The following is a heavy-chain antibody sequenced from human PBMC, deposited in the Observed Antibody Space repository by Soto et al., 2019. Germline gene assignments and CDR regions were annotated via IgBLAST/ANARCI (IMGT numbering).Heavy chain of an antibody. Sequence: QVQLQESGPGLVKPSETLSLTCTVSGGSVSSGSYYWSWIRQPPGKGLECIGYIYYSGSTNYNPSRKSRVTISLDTSKNQFSLKLSSVTSADTAVYYCASMIVVVNAEYFQHWGQGTLVTVSS. J-gene: IGHJ1*01. CDR2: IYYSGST. CDR1: GGSVSSGSYY. D-gene: IGHD3-22*01. CDR3: ASMIVVVNAEYFQH. V-gene: IGHV4-61*01.